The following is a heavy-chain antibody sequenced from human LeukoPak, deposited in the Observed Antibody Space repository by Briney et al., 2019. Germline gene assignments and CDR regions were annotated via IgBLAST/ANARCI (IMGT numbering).Heavy chain of an antibody. J-gene: IGHJ6*03. CDR1: GFTFSSYG. CDR2: ISYDGSNK. Sequence: GRSLRLSCAASGFTFSSYGMHWVRQAPGKGLEWVAVISYDGSNKYYADSVKGRFTISRDNSKNTLYLQMNSLRAEDTAVYYCAKDPSSGSYNYYYYMDVWGKGTTVTVSS. D-gene: IGHD1-26*01. CDR3: AKDPSSGSYNYYYYMDV. V-gene: IGHV3-30*18.